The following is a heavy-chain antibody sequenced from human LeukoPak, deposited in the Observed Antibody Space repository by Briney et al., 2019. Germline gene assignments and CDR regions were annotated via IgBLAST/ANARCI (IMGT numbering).Heavy chain of an antibody. CDR2: VDPRGTT. CDR3: ATVRASHYGDWFFDS. Sequence: SETLSLTCSVSGYSVSSDYYWGWIRQSPAQGLERIGNVDPRGTTYYNPSLRRRATMSLESSKNEFSLRLTSVTAADSAVYYCATVRASHYGDWFFDSWGQGTLVTVSS. V-gene: IGHV4-38-2*02. CDR1: GYSVSSDYY. J-gene: IGHJ4*02. D-gene: IGHD4-17*01.